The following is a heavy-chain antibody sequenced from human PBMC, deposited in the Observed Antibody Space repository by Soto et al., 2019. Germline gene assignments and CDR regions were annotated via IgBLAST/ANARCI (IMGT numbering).Heavy chain of an antibody. J-gene: IGHJ4*02. CDR1: GFTFSSYA. Sequence: PGGSLRLSCAASGFTFSSYAMSWVRQAPGKGLEWVSAISGSGGSTYYADSVKGRFTISRDNSKNTLYLQMNSLRAEDTAVYNYAKVFLVLQNFDYWGQGTLVTVSS. CDR2: ISGSGGST. V-gene: IGHV3-23*01. D-gene: IGHD6-13*01. CDR3: AKVFLVLQNFDY.